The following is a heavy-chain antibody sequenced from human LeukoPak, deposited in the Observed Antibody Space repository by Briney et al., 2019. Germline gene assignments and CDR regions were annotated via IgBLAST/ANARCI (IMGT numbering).Heavy chain of an antibody. CDR2: MNPNSGNT. V-gene: IGHV1-8*01. Sequence: EASVKVSCKASGYTFTSYDINWVRQATGQGLEWMGWMNPNSGNTCYAQKFQGRVTMTRNTSISTAYMELSSLRSEDTAVYYCARGLDEFYFDYWGQGTLVTVSS. J-gene: IGHJ4*02. D-gene: IGHD5-24*01. CDR1: GYTFTSYD. CDR3: ARGLDEFYFDY.